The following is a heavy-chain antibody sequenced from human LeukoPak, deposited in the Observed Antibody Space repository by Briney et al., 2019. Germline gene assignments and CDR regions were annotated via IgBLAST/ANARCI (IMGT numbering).Heavy chain of an antibody. CDR1: GFTLSSYA. J-gene: IGHJ6*03. CDR3: AKVMKGSERLTMVRGVIIKTAGLYYMDV. V-gene: IGHV3-23*01. D-gene: IGHD3-10*01. Sequence: GGSLRLSCAASGFTLSSYAMSWVRQAPGKGLEWVSSISASGGSTNYADSVKGRFTISRDNSKNAVYLQMNSLRAEDTAVYYCAKVMKGSERLTMVRGVIIKTAGLYYMDVWGKGTTVTVSS. CDR2: ISASGGST.